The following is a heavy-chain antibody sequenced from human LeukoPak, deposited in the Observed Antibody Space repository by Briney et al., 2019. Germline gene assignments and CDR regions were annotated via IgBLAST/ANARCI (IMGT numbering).Heavy chain of an antibody. V-gene: IGHV3-53*01. CDR2: IYSGGST. J-gene: IGHJ4*02. Sequence: GGSLRLSCAASGLTVSSNYMTWVRQAPGKGLEWASVIYSGGSTHYADSVKGRFTISRDNSKNTLYLQMNSLRAEDTAVYYCAKTAAGTYYFDYWGQGTLVTVSS. CDR3: AKTAAGTYYFDY. D-gene: IGHD6-13*01. CDR1: GLTVSSNY.